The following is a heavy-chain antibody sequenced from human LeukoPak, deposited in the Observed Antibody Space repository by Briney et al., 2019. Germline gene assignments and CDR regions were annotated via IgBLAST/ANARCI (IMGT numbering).Heavy chain of an antibody. Sequence: GGSLRLSCAASGFTFSSYSMNWVRQAPGKGLEWVSSISSSSSYIYYADSVKGRFTISRDNAENSLYLQMNSLRAEDTAVYYCAREVYSSEAFDIWGQGTMVTVSS. CDR2: ISSSSSYI. CDR3: AREVYSSEAFDI. V-gene: IGHV3-21*01. J-gene: IGHJ3*02. D-gene: IGHD1-26*01. CDR1: GFTFSSYS.